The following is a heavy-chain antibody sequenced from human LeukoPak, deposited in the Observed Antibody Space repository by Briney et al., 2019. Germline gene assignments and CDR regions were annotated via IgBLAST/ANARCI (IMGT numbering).Heavy chain of an antibody. Sequence: GSLRLSCAASGFTFSSYWMSWVRQAPGKGLEWVANIKQDGSEKYYVDSVKGRFTISRDNAKNSLYLQMNSLRAEDTAVYYCARENNIVVVPADFDYWGQGTLVTVSS. J-gene: IGHJ4*02. CDR2: IKQDGSEK. CDR1: GFTFSSYW. CDR3: ARENNIVVVPADFDY. V-gene: IGHV3-7*03. D-gene: IGHD2-2*01.